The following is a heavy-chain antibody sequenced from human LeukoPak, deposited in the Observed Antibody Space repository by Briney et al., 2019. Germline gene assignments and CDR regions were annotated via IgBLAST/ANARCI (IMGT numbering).Heavy chain of an antibody. J-gene: IGHJ5*02. Sequence: PSETLSLTCTVSGGSISSGGYYWSWIRQHPRKGLEWIGYIYYSGSTYYNPSLKSRVTISVDTSKNQFSLKLSSVTAADTAVYYCARDRRDYYDSSGYPNWFDPWGQGTLVTVSS. CDR1: GGSISSGGYY. V-gene: IGHV4-31*03. CDR3: ARDRRDYYDSSGYPNWFDP. CDR2: IYYSGST. D-gene: IGHD3-22*01.